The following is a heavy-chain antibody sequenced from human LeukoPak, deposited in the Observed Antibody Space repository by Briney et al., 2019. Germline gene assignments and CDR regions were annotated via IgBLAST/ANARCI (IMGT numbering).Heavy chain of an antibody. CDR2: IYYSGST. Sequence: SETLSLTCTVSGGSISSYYWSWIRQPPGKGLEWIGYIYYSGSTNYNPSLKSRVTISVDTSKNQFSLKLSSVTAAGTAVYYCAREVGPLIGGFDYWGQGTLVTVSS. D-gene: IGHD3-3*01. CDR1: GGSISSYY. V-gene: IGHV4-59*01. J-gene: IGHJ4*02. CDR3: AREVGPLIGGFDY.